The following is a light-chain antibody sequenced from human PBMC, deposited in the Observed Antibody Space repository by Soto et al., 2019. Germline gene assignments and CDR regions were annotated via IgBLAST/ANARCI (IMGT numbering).Light chain of an antibody. V-gene: IGLV1-40*01. Sequence: QSVLTQPPSVSGAPGQRVTISCTGSSSNIGTGYDVHWYQQLPGTAPKLLIYGNTNRPSVVPDRVSGSKSGTSASLAITGLQAEDEADYYCQSYDSSLSGYVFGTGTKLTVL. CDR1: SSNIGTGYD. J-gene: IGLJ1*01. CDR2: GNT. CDR3: QSYDSSLSGYV.